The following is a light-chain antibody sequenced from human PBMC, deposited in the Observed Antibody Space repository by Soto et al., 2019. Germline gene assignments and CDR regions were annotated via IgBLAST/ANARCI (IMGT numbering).Light chain of an antibody. V-gene: IGKV3-20*01. CDR2: DAS. CDR3: LQFSSYTLT. Sequence: VLTQSPGTRSSSPGERATLSCRASQTVRKNYLGWYQQKPGKAPRLMIYDASSMQTGIPERFSGGGSGTDFTLTISRLEPEDVAVDYCLQFSSYTLTFGGGTKVDIK. CDR1: QTVRKNY. J-gene: IGKJ4*01.